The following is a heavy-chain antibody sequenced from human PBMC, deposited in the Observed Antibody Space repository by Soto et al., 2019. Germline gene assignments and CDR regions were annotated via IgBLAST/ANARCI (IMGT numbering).Heavy chain of an antibody. CDR2: ISSSSTI. CDR1: GFTFSSYS. J-gene: IGHJ5*02. CDR3: ARDASSYDFWSGYFWENWFDP. V-gene: IGHV3-48*01. D-gene: IGHD3-3*01. Sequence: GSLRLSCAASGFTFSSYSMNWVRQAPGKGLEWVSYISSSSTIYYADSVKGRFTISRDNAKNSLYLQMNSLRAEDTAVYYCARDASSYDFWSGYFWENWFDPWGQGTLVTVS.